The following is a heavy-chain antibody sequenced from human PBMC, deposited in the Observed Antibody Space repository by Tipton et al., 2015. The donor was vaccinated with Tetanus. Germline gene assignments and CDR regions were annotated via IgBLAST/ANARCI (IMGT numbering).Heavy chain of an antibody. Sequence: TLSLTCAVSGGSISSNYWWSWVRQSPGTGLEWIGEISHSENTNYNPSLQSRVTISMNTANNHIYLNLTSVTAADTAVYYCARWRDGFNRALDSWGQGIMVTVSS. CDR3: ARWRDGFNRALDS. D-gene: IGHD5-24*01. J-gene: IGHJ4*02. V-gene: IGHV4-4*02. CDR2: ISHSENT. CDR1: GGSISSNYW.